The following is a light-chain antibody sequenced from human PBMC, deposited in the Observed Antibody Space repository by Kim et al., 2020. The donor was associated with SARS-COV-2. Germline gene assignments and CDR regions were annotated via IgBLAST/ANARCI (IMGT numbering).Light chain of an antibody. V-gene: IGKV3-15*01. CDR3: QQYNNWPLT. J-gene: IGKJ4*01. Sequence: EVAMTQSPATLSVSPGEGATLSCRASQTINRGLAWYQQKPGQAPRLLISGASNRATGIPARFSGSWSATEFTLTISGLQSEDSAVYYCQQYNNWPLTFGGGTKVDIK. CDR1: QTINRG. CDR2: GAS.